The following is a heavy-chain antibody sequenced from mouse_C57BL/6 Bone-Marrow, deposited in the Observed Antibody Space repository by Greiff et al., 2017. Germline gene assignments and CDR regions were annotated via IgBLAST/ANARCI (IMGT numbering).Heavy chain of an antibody. J-gene: IGHJ3*01. CDR1: GYTFTDYY. CDR3: AREDYGSSYQAWFAY. CDR2: IFPGSGST. D-gene: IGHD1-1*01. Sequence: VQLQQSGPELVKPGASVKISCKASGYTFTDYYINWVKQRPGQGLEWIGWIFPGSGSTYYNEKFKGKATLTVDKSSSTAYMLLSSLTSEDSAVYFCAREDYGSSYQAWFAYWGQGTLVTVSA. V-gene: IGHV1-75*01.